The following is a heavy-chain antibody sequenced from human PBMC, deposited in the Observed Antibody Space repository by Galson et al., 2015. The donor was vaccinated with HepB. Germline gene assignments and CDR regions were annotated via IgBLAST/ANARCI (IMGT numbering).Heavy chain of an antibody. D-gene: IGHD3-9*01. Sequence: SLRLSCAASGFTFSSYSMNWVRQAPGKGLEWVSYISSSSSTIYYADSVKGRFTISRDNAKNSLYLQMNSLRAEDTAVYYCARDQYYDILTGLPLAFDIWGQGTMVTVSS. V-gene: IGHV3-48*04. J-gene: IGHJ3*02. CDR2: ISSSSSTI. CDR1: GFTFSSYS. CDR3: ARDQYYDILTGLPLAFDI.